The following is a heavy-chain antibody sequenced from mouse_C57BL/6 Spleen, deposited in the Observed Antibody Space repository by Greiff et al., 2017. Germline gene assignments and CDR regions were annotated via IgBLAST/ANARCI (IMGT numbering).Heavy chain of an antibody. CDR3: ARRGSVVATDFDY. V-gene: IGHV1-55*01. J-gene: IGHJ2*01. Sequence: QVQLQQPGAELVKPGASVKMSCKASGYTFTSYWITWVKQRPGQGLEWIGDIYPGSGSTNYNEKFKSKATLTVDTSSSTAYMQLSSLTSEDSAVYYCARRGSVVATDFDYWGQGTTLSLL. CDR1: GYTFTSYW. CDR2: IYPGSGST. D-gene: IGHD1-1*01.